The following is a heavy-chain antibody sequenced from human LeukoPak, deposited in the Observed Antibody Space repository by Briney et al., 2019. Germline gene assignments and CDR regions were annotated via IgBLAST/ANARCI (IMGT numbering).Heavy chain of an antibody. J-gene: IGHJ5*02. Sequence: GSLRLSCAASGFTFSNYEMHWIRQPPGKGLEWIGEINHSVSTNYNPSLKSRVTISVDTSKNQFYLKLSSVTAADTAVYYCARCDYVWGRLFDPWGQGTLVTVSS. CDR2: INHSVST. V-gene: IGHV4-34*01. CDR3: ARCDYVWGRLFDP. D-gene: IGHD3-16*01. CDR1: GFTFSNYE.